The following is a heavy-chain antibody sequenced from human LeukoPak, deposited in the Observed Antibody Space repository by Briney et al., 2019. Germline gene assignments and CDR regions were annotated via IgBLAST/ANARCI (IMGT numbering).Heavy chain of an antibody. D-gene: IGHD6-19*01. V-gene: IGHV3-64*01. CDR3: ARAPALIAVEWYFDY. Sequence: PGGSLRLSCAASGFTFSSYAMHWVRQAPGKGLEYVSAISSNGGSTYYANSVKGRFTISRDNSKNTLYLQMGSLRAEDMAVYYCARAPALIAVEWYFDYWGQGTLVTVSS. J-gene: IGHJ4*02. CDR2: ISSNGGST. CDR1: GFTFSSYA.